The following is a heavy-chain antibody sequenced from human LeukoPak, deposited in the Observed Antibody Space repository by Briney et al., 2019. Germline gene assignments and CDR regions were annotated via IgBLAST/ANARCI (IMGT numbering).Heavy chain of an antibody. CDR2: ISWNIGSI. V-gene: IGHV3-9*01. J-gene: IGHJ4*02. Sequence: PGGSLRLSCAASGFTFDDYAMHWVRQAPGKGMEWVSGISWNIGSIAYADSVKGRFTISRDNAKTSLYLQMNSLRAEDTALYYCAKDFGLSAYDRPFDYWGQGTLVTVSS. CDR3: AKDFGLSAYDRPFDY. CDR1: GFTFDDYA. D-gene: IGHD5-12*01.